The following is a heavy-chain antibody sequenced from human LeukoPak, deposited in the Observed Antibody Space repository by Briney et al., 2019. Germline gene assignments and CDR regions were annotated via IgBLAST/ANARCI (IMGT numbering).Heavy chain of an antibody. CDR1: GGSINGYY. CDR3: ARLTREDGVDV. Sequence: SETLSLTCNVSGGSINGYYWTWIRQPPGKGLEWIGYMFYNGNTNYSPSLKSRVTISLDTPKSQISMRLTSVTAVDTGVYHCARLTREDGVDVWGQGTTVTVSS. CDR2: MFYNGNT. V-gene: IGHV4-59*01. J-gene: IGHJ6*02.